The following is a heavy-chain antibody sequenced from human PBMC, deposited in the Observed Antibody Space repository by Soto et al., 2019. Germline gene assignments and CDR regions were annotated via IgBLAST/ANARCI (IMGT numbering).Heavy chain of an antibody. V-gene: IGHV4-39*01. CDR1: GGSISSSSYC. CDR2: IYYSGST. J-gene: IGHJ4*02. D-gene: IGHD6-19*01. Sequence: SSETLSLTCTVSGGSISSSSYCWGWIRQPPGKGLEWIGSIYYSGSTYYNPSLKSRVTISVDTSKNQFSLKLSSVTAADTAVYYCARHALVYSSGIYYFDYWGQGTLVTVSS. CDR3: ARHALVYSSGIYYFDY.